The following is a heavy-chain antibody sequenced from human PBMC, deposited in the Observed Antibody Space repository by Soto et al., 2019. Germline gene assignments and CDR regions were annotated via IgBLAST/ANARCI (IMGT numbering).Heavy chain of an antibody. CDR3: ARLRVYCTNGVCYGMDV. V-gene: IGHV5-10-1*01. CDR2: IDPSDSYT. D-gene: IGHD2-8*01. J-gene: IGHJ6*02. CDR1: GYSFTSYW. Sequence: GESLKISCKGSGYSFTSYWISWVRQMPGKGLEWMGRIDPSDSYTNYSPSFQGHVTISADESISTAYLQWSSLKASDTAMYYCARLRVYCTNGVCYGMDVWGQGTTVTVSS.